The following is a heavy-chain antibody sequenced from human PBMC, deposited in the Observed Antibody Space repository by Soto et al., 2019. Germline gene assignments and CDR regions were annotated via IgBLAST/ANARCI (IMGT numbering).Heavy chain of an antibody. Sequence: SETLSLTCTVSGGYISSGGYYWSWIRQHPGQGLEWIGYIYYSGSTYYNPSLKSRVTISVDTSKNQFSLKLSSVTAADTAVYYCARATSSGWNYYYYYYGMDVWGQGTTVTVSS. J-gene: IGHJ6*02. CDR2: IYYSGST. V-gene: IGHV4-31*03. CDR3: ARATSSGWNYYYYYYGMDV. CDR1: GGYISSGGYY. D-gene: IGHD6-19*01.